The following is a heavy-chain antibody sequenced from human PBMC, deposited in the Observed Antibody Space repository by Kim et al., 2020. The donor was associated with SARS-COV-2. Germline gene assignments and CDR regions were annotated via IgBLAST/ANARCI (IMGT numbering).Heavy chain of an antibody. D-gene: IGHD4-4*01. CDR3: VRYGRNYGAVH. Sequence: GGSLRLSCSASGFIFSDVAIHWVRRAPGMGLQYVSATTRDGDGSFYADSVKDRFTIFRYNSKNTLFLQMSGLRIEDTALYYCVRYGRNYGAVHWGPGTLVTVSA. J-gene: IGHJ4*02. CDR1: GFIFSDVA. V-gene: IGHV3-64D*06. CDR2: TTRDGDGS.